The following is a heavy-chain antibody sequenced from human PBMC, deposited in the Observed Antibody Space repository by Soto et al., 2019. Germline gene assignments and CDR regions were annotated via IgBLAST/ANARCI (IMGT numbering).Heavy chain of an antibody. J-gene: IGHJ4*02. CDR1: GEPINSVDYF. CDR3: ARPGSTSGWFYFDS. D-gene: IGHD6-19*01. V-gene: IGHV4-39*02. CDR2: LSYSGTT. Sequence: QLRLQESGPGLLKPSETLSVTCSVTGEPINSVDYFWGWIRPPPGSGLEWIGSLSYSGTTYYNPSLKRRVSLSIDTSKNHFSLKLITVTAADAAVYFRARPGSTSGWFYFDSWGQGALVIVSS.